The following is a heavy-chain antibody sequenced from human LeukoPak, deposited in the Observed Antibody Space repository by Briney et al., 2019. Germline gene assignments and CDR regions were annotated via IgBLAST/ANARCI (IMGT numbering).Heavy chain of an antibody. V-gene: IGHV3-53*04. J-gene: IGHJ4*02. CDR2: IYSDGST. Sequence: GGSLRLSCAGSGFTVSSNYMTWVRQAPGKGLGWVSVIYSDGSTYYAAPMKGRFTISRHNSKNTLYLQMNSLRAEDTAMYYCARDSVGTANFNYWGQGTLVTVSS. D-gene: IGHD4-23*01. CDR3: ARDSVGTANFNY. CDR1: GFTVSSNY.